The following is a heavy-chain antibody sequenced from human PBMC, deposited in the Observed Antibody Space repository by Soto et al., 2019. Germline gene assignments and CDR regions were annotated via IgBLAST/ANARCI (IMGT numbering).Heavy chain of an antibody. CDR3: AIGTYSYDSMGYDGTFEI. V-gene: IGHV1-69*13. CDR2: IIPIFATA. D-gene: IGHD3-22*01. CDR1: GGPFSSNA. Sequence: GGSGKVSFKASGGPFSSNAFNWVRQAPGQGLEWMGGIIPIFATASNAQKFQGRVTITADESTSTAYMELSRLRSADTAVYYCAIGTYSYDSMGYDGTFEIRGQGTRVTVSS. J-gene: IGHJ3*02.